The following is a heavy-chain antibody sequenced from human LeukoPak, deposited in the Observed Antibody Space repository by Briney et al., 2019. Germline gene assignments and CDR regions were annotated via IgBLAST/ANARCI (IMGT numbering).Heavy chain of an antibody. J-gene: IGHJ4*02. CDR2: INPSGGST. CDR1: GYTFTSYY. CDR3: ARDTPGYYDSSGYPRPNRSFDY. D-gene: IGHD3-22*01. Sequence: AASVKVSCKASGYTFTSYYMHWGRQAPGQGLEWMGIINPSGGSTSYAQKFQGRVTMTRDTSTSTVYMELSSLRSEDTAVYYCARDTPGYYDSSGYPRPNRSFDYWGQGTLVTVSS. V-gene: IGHV1-46*01.